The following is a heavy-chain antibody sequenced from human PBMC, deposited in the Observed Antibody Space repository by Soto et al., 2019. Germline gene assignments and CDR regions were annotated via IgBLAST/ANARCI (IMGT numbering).Heavy chain of an antibody. J-gene: IGHJ4*02. V-gene: IGHV4-34*01. CDR3: ASSSYYDSSGYYSPRYFDP. CDR2: INHSGST. D-gene: IGHD3-22*01. CDR1: GGSFSGYY. Sequence: PSETLSLTCAVYGGSFSGYYWSWIRQPPGKGLEWIGEINHSGSTNYNPSLKSRVTISVDTSKNQFSLKLSSVTAADTAVYYCASSSYYDSSGYYSPRYFDPWGQGTLVTVSS.